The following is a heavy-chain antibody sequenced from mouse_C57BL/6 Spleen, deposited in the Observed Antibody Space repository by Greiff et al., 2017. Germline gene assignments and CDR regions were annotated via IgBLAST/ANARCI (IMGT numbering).Heavy chain of an antibody. D-gene: IGHD1-1*01. V-gene: IGHV1-47*01. CDR2: FHPYNDDT. CDR1: GYTFTTYP. CDR3: ARKDYYGSSAPLAY. J-gene: IGHJ3*01. Sequence: QVQLQQSGAELVKPGASVKMSCKASGYTFTTYPLEWMKQNHGKSLEWIGNFHPYNDDTKYNEKFKGKATLTVEKSSSTVYLELSRLTSGDSAVYYCARKDYYGSSAPLAYWGQGTLVTVAA.